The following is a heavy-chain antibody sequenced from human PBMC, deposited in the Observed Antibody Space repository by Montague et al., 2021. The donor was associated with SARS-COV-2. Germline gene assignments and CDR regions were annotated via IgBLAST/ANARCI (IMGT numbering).Heavy chain of an antibody. Sequence: SETMSLTCAVHGTSFSGYYWNWIRQPPGKGLEWIGEINHGGSTKYSPPLKSRLTISADTSKNQYSLKLTSVAAADTAVYYCARLGDGVVPSPILGVGPYYSYYYMDVWGKGTTVTVSS. CDR1: GTSFSGYY. J-gene: IGHJ6*03. V-gene: IGHV4-34*01. CDR2: INHGGST. CDR3: ARLGDGVVPSPILGVGPYYSYYYMDV. D-gene: IGHD3-10*01.